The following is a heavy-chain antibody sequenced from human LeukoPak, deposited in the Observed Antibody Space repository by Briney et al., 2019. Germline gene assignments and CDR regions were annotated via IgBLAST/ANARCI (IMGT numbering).Heavy chain of an antibody. Sequence: PAGTLTLSCAVSGFTFSSYNMNWVRQAPGKGLEWVSSISRSTGNIYSADSVKGRLTISRDNAKNSLYLQMNSLRAKDTAVYYCARDNYDAFDIWGQGTMVTVSS. D-gene: IGHD4-11*01. CDR3: ARDNYDAFDI. CDR2: ISRSTGNI. J-gene: IGHJ3*02. V-gene: IGHV3-21*01. CDR1: GFTFSSYN.